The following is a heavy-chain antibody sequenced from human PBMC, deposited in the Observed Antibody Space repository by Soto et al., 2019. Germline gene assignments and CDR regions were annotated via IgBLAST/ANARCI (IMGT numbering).Heavy chain of an antibody. V-gene: IGHV3-15*01. D-gene: IGHD6-6*01. J-gene: IGHJ6*03. CDR1: GFTFSNAW. CDR2: IKSKTDGGTT. Sequence: GGSLRLSCAASGFTFSNAWMSWVRQAPGKGLEWVGRIKSKTDGGTTDYAAPVKGRFTISRDDSKNTLYLQMNSLKTEDTAVYYCTTDPLSSSPSGWYYYYYMDVWGKGTTVTVSS. CDR3: TTDPLSSSPSGWYYYYYMDV.